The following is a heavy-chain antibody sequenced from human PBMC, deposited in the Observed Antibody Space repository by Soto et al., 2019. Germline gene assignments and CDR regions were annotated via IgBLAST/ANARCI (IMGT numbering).Heavy chain of an antibody. D-gene: IGHD3-3*01. CDR2: IRSKAYGGTT. J-gene: IGHJ6*03. Sequence: GGSLRLSCTASGFTFGDYAMSWFRQAPGKGLEWVGFIRSKAYGGTTEYAASVKGRFTISRDDSKSIAYLQMNSLKTEDTAVYYCTRLVDTRFYYYYYYMDVWGKGTTVTVSS. CDR1: GFTFGDYA. CDR3: TRLVDTRFYYYYYYMDV. V-gene: IGHV3-49*03.